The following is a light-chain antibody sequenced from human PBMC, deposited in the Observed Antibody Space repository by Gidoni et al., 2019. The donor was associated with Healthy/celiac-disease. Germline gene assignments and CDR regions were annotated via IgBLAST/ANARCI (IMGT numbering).Light chain of an antibody. CDR3: QQYNNWPVLT. V-gene: IGKV3-15*01. Sequence: EIVMTQSPATLSVSPGERATPSCRASQSVSSNLAWYQQKPGQAPRLLIYGASTRATGIPARFSGSGSGTEFTLTISGLQSEDFAVYCCQQYNNWPVLTFGGGTKVEIK. J-gene: IGKJ4*01. CDR2: GAS. CDR1: QSVSSN.